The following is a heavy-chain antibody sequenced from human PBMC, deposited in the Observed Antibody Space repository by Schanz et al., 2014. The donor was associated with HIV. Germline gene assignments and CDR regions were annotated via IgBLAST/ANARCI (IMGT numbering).Heavy chain of an antibody. D-gene: IGHD6-19*01. V-gene: IGHV3-9*01. CDR3: STDIAVAGRGGMDL. CDR1: GFIFSTYA. J-gene: IGHJ6*02. Sequence: DVQLLESGGDQVQSGGSLTVSCAASGFIFSTYAMHWVRQAPGKGLEWVSGISWNSGSIGYADSVKGRFTISRDNSKNTLYLQMNSLRAEDTAVYYCSTDIAVAGRGGMDLWGQGTTVTVAS. CDR2: ISWNSGSI.